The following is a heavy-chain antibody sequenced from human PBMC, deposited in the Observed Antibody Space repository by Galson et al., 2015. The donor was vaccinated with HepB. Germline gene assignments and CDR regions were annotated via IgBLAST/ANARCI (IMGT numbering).Heavy chain of an antibody. CDR1: GYTLTELS. CDR3: ATSDRYCSSTSCRDPLYYYGMDV. D-gene: IGHD2-2*01. J-gene: IGHJ6*02. V-gene: IGHV1-24*01. CDR2: FDPEDGET. Sequence: SVKVSCKVSGYTLTELSMHWVRQAPGKGLEWMGGFDPEDGETIYAQKFQGRVTMTEDTSTDTAYMELSSLRSEDTAVYYCATSDRYCSSTSCRDPLYYYGMDVWGQGTTVTVSS.